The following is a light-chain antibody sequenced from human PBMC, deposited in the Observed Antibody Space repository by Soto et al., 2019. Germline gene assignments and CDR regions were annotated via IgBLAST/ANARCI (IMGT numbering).Light chain of an antibody. CDR3: QQNNKRLLT. CDR1: QSVSSC. V-gene: IGKV3D-15*01. CDR2: DAS. Sequence: EIVLTQSPATLSLSPGERATLSCRASQSVSSCLAGYQQKPGHAPRLLIYDASTRATGIPASFSRSASATEFLLTISMLPYEDFVIYYYQQNNKRLLTFGGGTKVEIK. J-gene: IGKJ4*01.